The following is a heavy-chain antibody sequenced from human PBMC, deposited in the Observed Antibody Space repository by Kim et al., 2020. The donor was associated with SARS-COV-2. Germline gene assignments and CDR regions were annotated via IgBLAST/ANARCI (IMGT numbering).Heavy chain of an antibody. Sequence: SETLSLTCAVYGGSFSGYYWSWIRQPPGKGLEWIGEINHSGSTNYNPSLKSRVTISVDTSKNQFSLKLSSVTAADTAVYYCASHSHIPIVVVAATPWQFDYWGQGTLVTVSS. CDR1: GGSFSGYY. D-gene: IGHD2-15*01. J-gene: IGHJ4*02. CDR2: INHSGST. V-gene: IGHV4-34*01. CDR3: ASHSHIPIVVVAATPWQFDY.